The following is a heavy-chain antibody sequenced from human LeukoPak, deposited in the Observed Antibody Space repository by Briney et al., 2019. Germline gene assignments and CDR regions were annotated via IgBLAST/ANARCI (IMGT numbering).Heavy chain of an antibody. CDR1: GFTFRNYN. J-gene: IGHJ3*02. CDR3: ARDLGEGDAFDI. D-gene: IGHD3-16*01. V-gene: IGHV3-53*01. Sequence: GGSLRLSCAASGFTFRNYNMNWVRQAPGKGLEWVSVIYSGGSTYYADSVKGRFTISRDNSKNTLYLQMNSLRAEDTAVYYCARDLGEGDAFDIWGQGTMVTVSS. CDR2: IYSGGST.